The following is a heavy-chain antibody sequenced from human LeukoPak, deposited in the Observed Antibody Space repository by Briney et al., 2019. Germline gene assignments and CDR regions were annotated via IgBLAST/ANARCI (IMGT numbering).Heavy chain of an antibody. CDR2: TQYDEKNQ. Sequence: GGSLRLSCAASGLPFSTYGMHWVRQAPGKGLEWVGFTQYDEKNQYYADSVKGRFTISRDHSKNTLYLQMNSLRVEDTGVYYCAKEGSGSYRCIDFWGQGTLVTVSS. J-gene: IGHJ4*02. CDR3: AKEGSGSYRCIDF. CDR1: GLPFSTYG. D-gene: IGHD3-22*01. V-gene: IGHV3-30*02.